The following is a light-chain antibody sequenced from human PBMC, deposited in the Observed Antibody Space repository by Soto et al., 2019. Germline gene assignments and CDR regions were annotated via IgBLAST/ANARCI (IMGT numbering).Light chain of an antibody. CDR2: GAS. CDR3: QQRYTWLT. V-gene: IGKV3-11*01. Sequence: IVLTQSPATLSLSPGERATLSCRARQTVSTYLSWYQHKPGQAPRLLIYGASNRATGIPARFSGSGSGTEFTLTISSLEPEDSAVDCFQQRYTWLTFGGGTKVEIK. CDR1: QTVSTY. J-gene: IGKJ4*01.